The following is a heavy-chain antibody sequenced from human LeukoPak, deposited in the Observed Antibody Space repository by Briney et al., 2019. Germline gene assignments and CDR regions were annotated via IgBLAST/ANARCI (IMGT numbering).Heavy chain of an antibody. D-gene: IGHD4-17*01. CDR2: TYFRSKWYN. Sequence: SQTLSLTCAISGDNVSSNSAAWNWIRQSPSRGLEWLGRTYFRSKWYNDYAVSVKSRITINPDTSKNQFSLHLNSVTPKDTAMYYCTRASVTTFTAWDYWGQGTLVTVSS. J-gene: IGHJ4*02. CDR3: TRASVTTFTAWDY. CDR1: GDNVSSNSAA. V-gene: IGHV6-1*01.